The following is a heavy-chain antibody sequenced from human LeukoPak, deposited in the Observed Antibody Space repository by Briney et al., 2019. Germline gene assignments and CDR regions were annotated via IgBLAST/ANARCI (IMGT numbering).Heavy chain of an antibody. CDR1: GGSISSYY. Sequence: PSETLSLTCTFSGGSISSYYWSWLRQPAGKGLEWIGRIYTSGSTNYNPSLKSRVTMSVDTSKTQFSLKLSSVTAADTAVYYCARDYDYVWGSYPQPYGMDVWGQGTTVTISS. J-gene: IGHJ6*02. D-gene: IGHD3-16*02. V-gene: IGHV4-4*07. CDR2: IYTSGST. CDR3: ARDYDYVWGSYPQPYGMDV.